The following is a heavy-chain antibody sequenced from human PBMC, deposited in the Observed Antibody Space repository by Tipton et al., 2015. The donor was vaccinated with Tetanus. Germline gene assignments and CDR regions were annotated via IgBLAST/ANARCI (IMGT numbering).Heavy chain of an antibody. J-gene: IGHJ4*02. CDR3: ARLPYWVPLYYFDA. Sequence: SLRLSCAASRFTFSKSAMSWVRQAPGKGLEWVSGITDSGGSAYYADSVKGRFTISRDNSKNTLSLQMNRLLAEDTAIYYCARLPYWVPLYYFDAWGQGPLVTVSS. CDR1: RFTFSKSA. V-gene: IGHV3-23*01. D-gene: IGHD2-8*02. CDR2: ITDSGGSA.